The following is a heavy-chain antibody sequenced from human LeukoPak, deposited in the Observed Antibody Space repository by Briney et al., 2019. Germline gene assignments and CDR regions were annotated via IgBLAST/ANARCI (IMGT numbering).Heavy chain of an antibody. CDR2: INHSGST. CDR1: GGSFTGYY. J-gene: IGHJ4*02. CDR3: ARVGFWSGYRIDY. Sequence: PSETLSLTCAVYGGSFTGYYWSWIRQPPGKGLEWIGEINHSGSTNYNPSLKSRVTISVDTSKNQFSLKLSSVTAAETAVYYCARVGFWSGYRIDYWGQGTLVTVSS. V-gene: IGHV4-34*01. D-gene: IGHD3-3*01.